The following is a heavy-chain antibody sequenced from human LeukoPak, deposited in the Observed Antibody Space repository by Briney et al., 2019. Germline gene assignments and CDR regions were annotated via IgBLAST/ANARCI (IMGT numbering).Heavy chain of an antibody. CDR1: GFTFSSQW. CDR3: ARDRLCDI. Sequence: GGSLRLSCAASGFTFSSQWMSWVRQAPGKGLEWVANIKEDGSEKYYVDSVKGRFTFSRDNAKNSLYLQMNSLRAEDTAVYYCARDRLCDIWGQGTMVTVSS. J-gene: IGHJ3*02. CDR2: IKEDGSEK. V-gene: IGHV3-7*01. D-gene: IGHD2-21*01.